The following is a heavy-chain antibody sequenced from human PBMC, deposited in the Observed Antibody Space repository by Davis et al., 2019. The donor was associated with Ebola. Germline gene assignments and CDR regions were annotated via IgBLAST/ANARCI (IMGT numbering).Heavy chain of an antibody. V-gene: IGHV1-69-2*01. J-gene: IGHJ6*02. CDR2: VDPKGGKT. Sequence: ASVKVSCKGSGYIFSDHYMHWVQGAPGKGLEWVGLVDPKGGKTVYAEKFQDRVTITADRSTDTVYMELSSLRFEDAAVYYCTTLDILTAYVPYAMDVWGQGTTVTVS. CDR1: GYIFSDHY. D-gene: IGHD3-9*01. CDR3: TTLDILTAYVPYAMDV.